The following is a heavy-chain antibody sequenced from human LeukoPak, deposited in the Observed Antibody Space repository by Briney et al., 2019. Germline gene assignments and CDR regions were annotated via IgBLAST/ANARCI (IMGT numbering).Heavy chain of an antibody. CDR1: GGSSNDYY. D-gene: IGHD3-10*01. J-gene: IGHJ4*02. CDR2: INHSGST. Sequence: SETLSLTCAVYGGSSNDYYWTWIRQPPGKGLEWIGEINHSGSTSYNPSLKSRVTISVDTSKNQFSLKLSSVTAADTAVYYCARPPHGAHDSGTYYSYWGQGTRVTVSS. CDR3: ARPPHGAHDSGTYYSY. V-gene: IGHV4-34*01.